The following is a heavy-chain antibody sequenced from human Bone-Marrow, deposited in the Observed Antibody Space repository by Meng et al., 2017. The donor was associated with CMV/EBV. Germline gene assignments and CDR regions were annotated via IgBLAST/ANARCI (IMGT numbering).Heavy chain of an antibody. Sequence: SETLSLTCTVSGGSISSSSYYWGWIRQPPGKGLEWIGSIYYSGSTYYNPSLKSRVTISVDTSKNQSSLKLSSVTAADTAVYYCARHWRGWELLNYYYGIDVWGQGTTVTVSS. CDR1: GGSISSSSYY. CDR2: IYYSGST. V-gene: IGHV4-39*01. D-gene: IGHD1-26*01. J-gene: IGHJ6*02. CDR3: ARHWRGWELLNYYYGIDV.